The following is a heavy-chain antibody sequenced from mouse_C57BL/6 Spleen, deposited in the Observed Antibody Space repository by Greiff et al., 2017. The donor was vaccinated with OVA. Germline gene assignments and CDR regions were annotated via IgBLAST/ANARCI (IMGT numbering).Heavy chain of an antibody. CDR2: IYPGSGNT. CDR3: ARMGLGRDFDY. CDR1: GYTFTDYY. Sequence: QVQLQQSGAELVRPGASVKLSCKASGYTFTDYYINWVKQRPGQGLEWIARIYPGSGNTYYNEKFKGKATLTAEKSSSTAYMQLSSLTSEDSAVYFCARMGLGRDFDYWGQGTTLTVSS. J-gene: IGHJ2*01. V-gene: IGHV1-76*01. D-gene: IGHD4-1*01.